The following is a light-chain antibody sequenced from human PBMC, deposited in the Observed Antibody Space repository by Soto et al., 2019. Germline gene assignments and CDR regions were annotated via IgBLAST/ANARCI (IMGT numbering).Light chain of an antibody. CDR1: ESVTSNQ. Sequence: IVLTQSPGTLSLSPGERATLSCRASESVTSNQLAWYQQKLGQPPRLLIYGAFFRASGIPDRFSGSGSGTDFTLTISALEPEDSAVYYCQRYGTSRGTFGQGTKLEIK. CDR3: QRYGTSRGT. J-gene: IGKJ2*01. V-gene: IGKV3-20*01. CDR2: GAF.